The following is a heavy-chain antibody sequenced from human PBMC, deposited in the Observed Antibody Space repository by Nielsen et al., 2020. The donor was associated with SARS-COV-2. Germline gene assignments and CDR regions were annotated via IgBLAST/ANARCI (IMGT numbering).Heavy chain of an antibody. V-gene: IGHV4-34*01. Sequence: SETLSLTCAVYGGSFSGYYWSWIRQPPGKGLEWIGEINHGGSTNYNPSLKSRVTISVDTSKNKFSLKVNSVTAADTAVYYCTRASRGYGDFDAFDIWGQGTMVTVSS. D-gene: IGHD4-17*01. J-gene: IGHJ3*02. CDR2: INHGGST. CDR1: GGSFSGYY. CDR3: TRASRGYGDFDAFDI.